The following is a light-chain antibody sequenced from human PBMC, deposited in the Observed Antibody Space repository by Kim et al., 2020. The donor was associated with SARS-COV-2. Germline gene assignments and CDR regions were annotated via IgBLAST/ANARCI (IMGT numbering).Light chain of an antibody. CDR3: QQSRNATSLT. J-gene: IGKJ4*01. V-gene: IGKV1-39*01. Sequence: DIQMTQSPSSLSASVGDRVTIACRASQSISNYLNWYQQKPGKAPNLLIYAASSLQGGVPSRFSGSGSGTDFTLTISSLQPEDFATYYCQQSRNATSLTFGGGTQLDIK. CDR1: QSISNY. CDR2: AAS.